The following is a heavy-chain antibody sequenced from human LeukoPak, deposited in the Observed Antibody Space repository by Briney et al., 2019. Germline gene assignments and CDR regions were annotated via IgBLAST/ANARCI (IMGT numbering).Heavy chain of an antibody. D-gene: IGHD3-3*01. J-gene: IGHJ6*02. V-gene: IGHV3-48*03. CDR2: ISGSGSTI. CDR3: ARSLSWSYFGVDV. CDR1: GFTFSNYA. Sequence: GGSLRLSCAASGFTFSNYAMNWVRQAPGKGLEWASYISGSGSTIYYADSVKGRFTISRDNAKNSLYLQMNSLRGEDTAVYYCARSLSWSYFGVDVWGPGTTVTVSS.